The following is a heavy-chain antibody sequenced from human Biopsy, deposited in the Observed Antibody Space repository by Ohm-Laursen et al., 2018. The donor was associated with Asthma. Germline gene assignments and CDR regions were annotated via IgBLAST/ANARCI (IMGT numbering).Heavy chain of an antibody. Sequence: AASVKVSCKVPGGTFSNFAISWVRQAPGQGLEWLGGIMTVFGTTNYAQKFQGRVTITADESTSTAYMEVTSLRSEDTAIYYCARCQVGYSSGRSLLLKKIYYSGMDVWGQGTAVTVSS. J-gene: IGHJ6*02. CDR1: GGTFSNFA. CDR2: IMTVFGTT. CDR3: ARCQVGYSSGRSLLLKKIYYSGMDV. V-gene: IGHV1-69*13. D-gene: IGHD6-19*01.